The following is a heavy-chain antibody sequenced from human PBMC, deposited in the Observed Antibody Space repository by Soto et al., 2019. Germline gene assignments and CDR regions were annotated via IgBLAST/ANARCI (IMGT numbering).Heavy chain of an antibody. CDR2: ISGSGGGT. CDR1: GFTFSSYA. J-gene: IGHJ3*02. Sequence: EVQLLESGGGLVQPGGSLRLSCAASGFTFSSYAMSWVRQAPRKGLEWVSAISGSGGGTSYADSVKGRFTISRDNSNNTLYLQMNSLRAADTAVYYCAKDHYYDSSGYSKMGSFHIWGQGTMVTVSS. CDR3: AKDHYYDSSGYSKMGSFHI. D-gene: IGHD3-22*01. V-gene: IGHV3-23*01.